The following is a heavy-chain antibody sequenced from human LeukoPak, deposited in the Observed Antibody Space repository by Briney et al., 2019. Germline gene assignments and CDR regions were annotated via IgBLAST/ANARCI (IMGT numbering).Heavy chain of an antibody. CDR1: GFTFSRYW. Sequence: GGSLRLSCAASGFTFSRYWMHWVRQAPGKGLVWVSRADYDGSDTSYADSVRGRFTISRDNAKNTLYLQTNSLSAEDTAVYYCATLAAAGTNYWGQGTLVTVSS. J-gene: IGHJ4*02. V-gene: IGHV3-74*01. CDR2: ADYDGSDT. D-gene: IGHD6-13*01. CDR3: ATLAAAGTNY.